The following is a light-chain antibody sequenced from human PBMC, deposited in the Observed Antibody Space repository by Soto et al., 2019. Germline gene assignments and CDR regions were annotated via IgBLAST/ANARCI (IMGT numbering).Light chain of an antibody. CDR1: QSVSSN. CDR3: QEYSNWPSFT. Sequence: IVMTQSPATLSVSPGERATLSCRASQSVSSNLAWYQQKPGQAPRLLIYGESTRATGIPDRFSGSGTGTDFTLTISSLESEDFAVYYCQEYSNWPSFTFGGGTKVDIX. V-gene: IGKV3-15*01. J-gene: IGKJ4*01. CDR2: GES.